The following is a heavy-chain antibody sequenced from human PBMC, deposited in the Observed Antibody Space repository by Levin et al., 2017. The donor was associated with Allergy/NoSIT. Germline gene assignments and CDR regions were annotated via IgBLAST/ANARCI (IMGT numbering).Heavy chain of an antibody. D-gene: IGHD4-23*01. J-gene: IGHJ6*02. CDR1: GVSISSYY. V-gene: IGHV4-59*01. Sequence: SETLSLTCTVSGVSISSYYWSWIRQPPGKGLEWIGYISYSGSTNYNPSLKSRVTISVDTSKNQFSLKLYSVTAADTAVYYCARDRTVVSNTVYYYGMDVWGQGTTVTVSS. CDR2: ISYSGST. CDR3: ARDRTVVSNTVYYYGMDV.